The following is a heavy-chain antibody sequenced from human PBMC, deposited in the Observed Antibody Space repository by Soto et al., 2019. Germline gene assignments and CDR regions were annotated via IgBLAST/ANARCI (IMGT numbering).Heavy chain of an antibody. CDR3: ARTGYCSSTSSNYYYYYGMDV. CDR2: IIPIFGTA. V-gene: IGHV1-69*13. D-gene: IGHD2-2*01. CDR1: GGTFSSYA. Sequence: GAPVKVSSKAPGGTFSSYAISWVRQAPGQGLEWMGGIIPIFGTANYAQKFQGRVTITADESTSTAYMGLGSLRSEDTAVYYCARTGYCSSTSSNYYYYYGMDVWGQGTTVTVSS. J-gene: IGHJ6*02.